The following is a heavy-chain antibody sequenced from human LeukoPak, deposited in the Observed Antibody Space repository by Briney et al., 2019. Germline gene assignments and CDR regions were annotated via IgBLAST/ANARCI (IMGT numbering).Heavy chain of an antibody. Sequence: GGSVRLSCAPSGLTVSINYMRWVRHAPGKGLECVSGSSSGGSTEYAEAVKGRFTTSRDNSKNTLYLQMNSLRVEDTAVYYCARVPSGPWGQGTLVTVSS. CDR1: GLTVSINY. V-gene: IGHV3-53*01. CDR2: SSSGGST. J-gene: IGHJ5*02. CDR3: ARVPSGP.